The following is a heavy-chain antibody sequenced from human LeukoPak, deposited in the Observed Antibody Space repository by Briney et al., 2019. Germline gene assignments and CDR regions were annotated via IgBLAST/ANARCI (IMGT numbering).Heavy chain of an antibody. CDR2: KKQDGREK. Sequence: PGGSPRLSCAASGFTFSSNWMSWVRQAPGKGLEWVTNKKQDGREKYYVDSVKGRFTISRDNAKNSLYLQMNSLRAEDTAVYYCARVGPYSSGWYDYYYYGMDVWGQGTTVTVSS. CDR1: GFTFSSNW. V-gene: IGHV3-7*03. CDR3: ARVGPYSSGWYDYYYYGMDV. J-gene: IGHJ6*02. D-gene: IGHD6-19*01.